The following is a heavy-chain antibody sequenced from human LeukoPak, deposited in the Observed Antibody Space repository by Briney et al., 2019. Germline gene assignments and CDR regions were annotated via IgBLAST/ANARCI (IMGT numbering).Heavy chain of an antibody. CDR1: GYTFTSYA. CDR3: ARGSQQLVQSMGY. CDR2: INTNTGNP. D-gene: IGHD6-13*01. Sequence: VASVKVPCKASGYTFTSYAMNWVRQAPGQGLEWMGWINTNTGNPTYAQGFTGRFVFSLDTSVSTAYLQISSLKAEDTAVYYCARGSQQLVQSMGYWGQGTLVTVSS. V-gene: IGHV7-4-1*02. J-gene: IGHJ4*02.